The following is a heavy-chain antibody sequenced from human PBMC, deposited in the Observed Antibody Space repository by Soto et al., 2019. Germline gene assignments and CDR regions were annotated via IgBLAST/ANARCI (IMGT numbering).Heavy chain of an antibody. CDR3: AKDMTHGGNRAGYFDY. D-gene: IGHD2-15*01. Sequence: PGGSRRRSCPASGFTFSSYGMHWVRQAPGKGLEWVAVISYDGSNKYYADSVNGRFTISRDNSKNTLYLQMNSLRAEDTAVYYCAKDMTHGGNRAGYFDYWGQGTLVTVSS. CDR1: GFTFSSYG. V-gene: IGHV3-30*18. J-gene: IGHJ4*02. CDR2: ISYDGSNK.